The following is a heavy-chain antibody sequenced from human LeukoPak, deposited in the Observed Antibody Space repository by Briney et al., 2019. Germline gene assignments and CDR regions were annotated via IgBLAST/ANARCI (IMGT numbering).Heavy chain of an antibody. CDR2: INPNSGGT. CDR1: GYTFTGYY. V-gene: IGHV1-2*02. D-gene: IGHD1-14*01. Sequence: AASVKVSCKASGYTFTGYYMHWVRQAPGQGLEWMGWINPNSGGTNYAQKFEGRVTMTRDTSISTAYMELSRLRSDDTAVYYCALQGVAGRKNRITEWVPWGQGTLVTVSS. CDR3: ALQGVAGRKNRITEWVP. J-gene: IGHJ5*02.